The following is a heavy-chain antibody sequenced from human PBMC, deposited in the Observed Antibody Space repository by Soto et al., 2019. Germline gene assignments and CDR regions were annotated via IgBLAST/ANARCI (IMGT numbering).Heavy chain of an antibody. CDR2: IHHTGII. J-gene: IGHJ6*02. D-gene: IGHD4-17*01. V-gene: IGHV4-30-4*08. CDR1: GASISSVYYH. Sequence: QVQLQQSGPGLVKPSQTLSLTCTVSGASISSVYYHWTWIRQSPARGLEWIGYIHHTGIILYIPSLKSCVTISVNTSKHQCSLHLSSVTAAATAVSFCAREDDGGDTLDVWGQGTTVTVSS. CDR3: AREDDGGDTLDV.